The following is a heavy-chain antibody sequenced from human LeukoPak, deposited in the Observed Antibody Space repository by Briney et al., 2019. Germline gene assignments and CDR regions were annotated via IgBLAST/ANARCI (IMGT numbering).Heavy chain of an antibody. CDR1: GGSISSYY. Sequence: PSETLSLTCTVSGGSISSYYWSWIRQPAGKGLEWTGRIYTSGSTNYNPSLRSRLTMSVDTSKNQFSLKLTSVTAADTALYYCAKGGWSLDIWGQGTMVTVSS. CDR2: IYTSGST. V-gene: IGHV4-4*07. D-gene: IGHD6-19*01. CDR3: AKGGWSLDI. J-gene: IGHJ3*02.